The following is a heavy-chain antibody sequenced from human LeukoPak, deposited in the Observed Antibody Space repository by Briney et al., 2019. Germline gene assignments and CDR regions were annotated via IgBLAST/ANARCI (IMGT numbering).Heavy chain of an antibody. D-gene: IGHD4-23*01. J-gene: IGHJ4*02. CDR3: ARIAGYGGNSDY. V-gene: IGHV4-34*01. CDR2: INHSGST. Sequence: SETLSLTCAVYGGSFSGYYWSWIRQPPGKGLEWIGEINHSGSTNYNPSLKSRVTISVDTSKNQFSLKLSSVTAADTAVYYCARIAGYGGNSDYWGQGTLVTVSS. CDR1: GGSFSGYY.